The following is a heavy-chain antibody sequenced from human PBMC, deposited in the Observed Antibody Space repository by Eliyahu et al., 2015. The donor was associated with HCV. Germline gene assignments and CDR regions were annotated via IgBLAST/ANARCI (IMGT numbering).Heavy chain of an antibody. CDR3: ATPSSSWYDAFDI. CDR1: GGSFSGYY. CDR2: INHSGST. D-gene: IGHD6-13*01. Sequence: QVQLQQWGAGLLKPSETLSLTCAVYGGSFSGYYWSWIRQPPGKGLEWIGEINHSGSTNYNPSLKSRVTISVDTSKNQFSLKLSSVTAADTAVYYCATPSSSWYDAFDIWGQGTMVTVSS. V-gene: IGHV4-34*01. J-gene: IGHJ3*02.